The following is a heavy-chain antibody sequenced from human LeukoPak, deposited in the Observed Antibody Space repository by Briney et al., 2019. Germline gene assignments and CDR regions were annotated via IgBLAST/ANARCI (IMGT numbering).Heavy chain of an antibody. CDR1: GFTFSSYW. J-gene: IGHJ6*02. Sequence: QTGGSLRLSCAASGFTFSSYWMSWVRQAPGKGLEWVANIKQDGSEKYYVDSVKGRFTISRDNAKNSLYLQMNSLRAEDTALYYCAKDMGRQLVPSTDYYYGMDVWGQGTTVTVSS. CDR2: IKQDGSEK. CDR3: AKDMGRQLVPSTDYYYGMDV. D-gene: IGHD6-13*01. V-gene: IGHV3-7*03.